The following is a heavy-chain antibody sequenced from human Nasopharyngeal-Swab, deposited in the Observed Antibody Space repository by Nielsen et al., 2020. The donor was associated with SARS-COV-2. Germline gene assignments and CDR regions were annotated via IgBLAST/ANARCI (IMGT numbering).Heavy chain of an antibody. CDR1: GYSFTSYW. CDR2: IYPGDSDT. J-gene: IGHJ6*02. CDR3: ARQMGITMVRGVIRADYYYGMDV. Sequence: GESLKISRKGSGYSFTSYWIGWVRQMPGKGLEWMRIIYPGDSDTRYSPSFQGQVTISADKSISTAYLQWSSLKASDTAMYYCARQMGITMVRGVIRADYYYGMDVWGQGTTVTVSS. V-gene: IGHV5-51*01. D-gene: IGHD3-10*01.